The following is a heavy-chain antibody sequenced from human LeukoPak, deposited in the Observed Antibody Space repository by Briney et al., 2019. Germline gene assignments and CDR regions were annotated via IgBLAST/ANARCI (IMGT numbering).Heavy chain of an antibody. J-gene: IGHJ4*02. D-gene: IGHD3-10*01. CDR1: RFTFSSYA. Sequence: GGSLRLSCAASRFTFSSYAMSWVRQAPGMRLEWVSTIGGSGGGIYYADSVKGRFTISRDNSQSTLYLQMNSLRAEDTAVYYCAKYRGFGDSYDSWGQGTLVTVSS. V-gene: IGHV3-23*01. CDR3: AKYRGFGDSYDS. CDR2: IGGSGGGI.